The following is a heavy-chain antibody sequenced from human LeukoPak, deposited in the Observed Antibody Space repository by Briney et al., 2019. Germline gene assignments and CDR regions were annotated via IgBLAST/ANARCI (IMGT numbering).Heavy chain of an antibody. CDR1: GYIFTNYA. J-gene: IGHJ4*02. CDR2: IHPSTGNP. Sequence: GASVKVSCKASGYIFTNYAMNWVRQAPGQGLEWMGWIHPSTGNPTYAQGFTGRFVFSLDTSVSTTYLQISSLKAEDTAVYYCARAYQRLGYLSLPDYWGQGTLVTVSS. D-gene: IGHD3-16*02. V-gene: IGHV7-4-1*02. CDR3: ARAYQRLGYLSLPDY.